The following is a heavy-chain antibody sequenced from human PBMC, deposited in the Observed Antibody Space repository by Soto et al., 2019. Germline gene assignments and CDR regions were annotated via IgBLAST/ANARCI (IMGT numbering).Heavy chain of an antibody. Sequence: QVTLKESGPVLVKPTETLTLTCTGSGFSLSNARMGVSWIRQPPGQALEWLAHIFSNVEKSYSTYLKNRLTISTDTYKRQVVLTMINIDPVDTAAYYCARRGGYGDYWYFDLWGRGTLVTVSS. D-gene: IGHD4-17*01. J-gene: IGHJ2*01. CDR3: ARRGGYGDYWYFDL. CDR2: IFSNVEK. CDR1: GFSLSNARMG. V-gene: IGHV2-26*01.